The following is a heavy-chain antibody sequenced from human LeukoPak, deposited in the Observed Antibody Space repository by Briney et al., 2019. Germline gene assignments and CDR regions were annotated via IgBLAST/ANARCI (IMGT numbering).Heavy chain of an antibody. J-gene: IGHJ4*02. V-gene: IGHV4-59*08. CDR2: IYYSGNT. CDR3: ARQVYTSGWDL. D-gene: IGHD6-19*01. CDR1: GGSISSYY. Sequence: PSETLSLTCTVSGGSISSYYWSWIRQPPGKGLEWIGYIYYSGNTNYNPSLKSRLTILLDTSKNQLSLKLSSVTAADTAVYYCARQVYTSGWDLWGQGTLVTVSS.